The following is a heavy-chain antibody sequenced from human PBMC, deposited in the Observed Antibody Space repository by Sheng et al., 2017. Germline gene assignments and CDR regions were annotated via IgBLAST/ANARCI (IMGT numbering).Heavy chain of an antibody. Sequence: EVQLLESGGGLVQPGGSLRLSCAASGFTFSSYAMSWVRQAPGKGLEWVSSISSTSDVLSYADSLKGRFTISRDNARNSLFLQMNSLRAEDTAVYYCARDGPYSGYDFDYWGQGALVTVSS. CDR1: GFTFSSYA. V-gene: IGHV3-21*01. D-gene: IGHD5-12*01. CDR3: ARDGPYSGYDFDY. J-gene: IGHJ4*02. CDR2: ISSTSDVL.